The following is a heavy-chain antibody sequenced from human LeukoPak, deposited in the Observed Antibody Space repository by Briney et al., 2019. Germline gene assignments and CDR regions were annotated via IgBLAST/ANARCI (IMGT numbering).Heavy chain of an antibody. CDR2: IRADGSNK. CDR1: GFTFSNYA. D-gene: IGHD2-2*01. V-gene: IGHV3-30*02. J-gene: IGHJ4*02. Sequence: GGSLRLSCAASGFTFSNYAMHWVRQAPGKGLEWVAFIRADGSNKYYADSVKGRFTISRDNSKNTLYLQMNSLRAEDTAIYYCDCSSATCYAAGDYWGRGTLVTVSS. CDR3: DCSSATCYAAGDY.